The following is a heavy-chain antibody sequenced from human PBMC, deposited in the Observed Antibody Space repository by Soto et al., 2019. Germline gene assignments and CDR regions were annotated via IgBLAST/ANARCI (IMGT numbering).Heavy chain of an antibody. Sequence: SVKGSCKASGYTFTSYYMHWVRQAPVQGLEWMGIINPSGGSTSYAQKFQGRVTMTRDTSTSTVYMELSSLRSEDTAVYYCARDGFPITIFGVVIISWFDPWGQGTLVTVSS. CDR3: ARDGFPITIFGVVIISWFDP. J-gene: IGHJ5*02. CDR1: GYTFTSYY. CDR2: INPSGGST. V-gene: IGHV1-46*01. D-gene: IGHD3-3*01.